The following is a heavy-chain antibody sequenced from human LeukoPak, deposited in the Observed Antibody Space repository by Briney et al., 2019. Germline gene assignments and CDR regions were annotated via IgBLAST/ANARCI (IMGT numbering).Heavy chain of an antibody. Sequence: GGSLRLSCAASGFTFSSYGMSWVRQAPGKGLEWVSAISATGGTTYYADSVKGRFTISRDNSKNTLYLQMNSLRAEDTAIYYCAKNGDRGAYCSGGSCYPYYYYYIDVWGKGTTVTVSS. CDR2: ISATGGTT. V-gene: IGHV3-23*01. D-gene: IGHD2-15*01. CDR3: AKNGDRGAYCSGGSCYPYYYYYIDV. CDR1: GFTFSSYG. J-gene: IGHJ6*03.